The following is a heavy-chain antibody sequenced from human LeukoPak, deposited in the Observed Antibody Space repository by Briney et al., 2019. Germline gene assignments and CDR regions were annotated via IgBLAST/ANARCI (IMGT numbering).Heavy chain of an antibody. V-gene: IGHV1-24*01. CDR3: ATDAPMAAAPLQYGMDV. J-gene: IGHJ6*02. D-gene: IGHD2-2*01. Sequence: GASVKVSCKVSGYTLTELSMHWVRQAPGEGLEWMGGFDPEDGETIYAQKFQGRVTMTEDTSTDTAYMELSSLRSEDTAVYYCATDAPMAAAPLQYGMDVWGQGTTVTVSS. CDR2: FDPEDGET. CDR1: GYTLTELS.